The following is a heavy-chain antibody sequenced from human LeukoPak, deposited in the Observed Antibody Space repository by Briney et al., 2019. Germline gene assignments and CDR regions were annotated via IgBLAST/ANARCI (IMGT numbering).Heavy chain of an antibody. CDR2: IIPIFGTA. J-gene: IGHJ4*02. Sequence: SVKVSCKASGGTFSSYAISWVRQAPGQGLEWMGRIIPIFGTANYAQKFQGRVTITTDESTSTAYMEVSSLRSEDTAVYYCARGGYSSSWYPEGLDYWGQGTLVTVSS. CDR1: GGTFSSYA. V-gene: IGHV1-69*05. CDR3: ARGGYSSSWYPEGLDY. D-gene: IGHD6-13*01.